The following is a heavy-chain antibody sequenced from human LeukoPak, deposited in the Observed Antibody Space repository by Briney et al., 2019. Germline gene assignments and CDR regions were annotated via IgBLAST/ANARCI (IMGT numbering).Heavy chain of an antibody. V-gene: IGHV3-23*01. D-gene: IGHD5-24*01. CDR1: GFTFSSNA. J-gene: IGHJ4*02. CDR3: TKVWMRATLDY. CDR2: ISGSGGST. Sequence: GGSLRLSCAASGFTFSSNAMSWVRQAPGKGLEWVSAISGSGGSTYYADSVKGRFTISRDNSKNTLYLQMNSLRAEDTAVYYCTKVWMRATLDYWGQGTLVTVSS.